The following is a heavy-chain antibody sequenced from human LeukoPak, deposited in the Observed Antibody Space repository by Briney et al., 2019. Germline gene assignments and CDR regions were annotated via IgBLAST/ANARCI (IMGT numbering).Heavy chain of an antibody. J-gene: IGHJ4*02. Sequence: GGSLRLSCAASGFTFSSYVMSWVRQAPGKGLEWVSAISGSGGSTYYADSVKGRFTISRDNSKNTLYLQMNSLRAEDTAVYYCAKDLERGVIVVALDYWGQGTLVTVSS. CDR1: GFTFSSYV. V-gene: IGHV3-23*01. CDR2: ISGSGGST. CDR3: AKDLERGVIVVALDY. D-gene: IGHD3-22*01.